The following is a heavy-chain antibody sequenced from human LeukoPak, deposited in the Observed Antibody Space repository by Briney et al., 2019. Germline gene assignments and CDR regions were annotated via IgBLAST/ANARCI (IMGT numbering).Heavy chain of an antibody. J-gene: IGHJ4*02. CDR3: ARDTEMATIYEGDFDY. CDR2: INTNTGNP. D-gene: IGHD5-24*01. CDR1: GYTFTSYA. Sequence: ASVKVSCKDSGYTFTSYALNWVRQAPGQGLEWMGWINTNTGNPTYAQGFTGRFVFSLDTSVSTAYLQIGSLKAEDTAVYYCARDTEMATIYEGDFDYWGQGTLVTVSS. V-gene: IGHV7-4-1*01.